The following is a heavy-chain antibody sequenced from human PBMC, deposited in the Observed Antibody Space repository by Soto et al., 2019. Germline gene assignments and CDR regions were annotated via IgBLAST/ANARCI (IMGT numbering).Heavy chain of an antibody. CDR2: IYPGDSDT. CDR3: ASNYYDSSGTFDY. V-gene: IGHV5-51*03. J-gene: IGHJ4*02. D-gene: IGHD3-22*01. CDR1: GYSFTSYW. Sequence: PGASLKISCKGSGYSFTSYWIGWVRQMPGKGLEWMGIIYPGDSDTRYSPSFQGQVTISADKSISTAYLQWSSLKASDTAMYYCASNYYDSSGTFDYWGQGTLVTVSS.